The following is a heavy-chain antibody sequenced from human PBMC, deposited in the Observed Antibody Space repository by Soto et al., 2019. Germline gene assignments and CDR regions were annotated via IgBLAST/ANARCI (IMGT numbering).Heavy chain of an antibody. J-gene: IGHJ6*02. CDR1: GYTFTSYG. D-gene: IGHD3-9*01. Sequence: QVQLVQSGAEVKKPGASVKVSCKASGYTFTSYGISWVRQAPGQGLEWMGWISAYNGNTNYAQKLHGRVTITPDTHTSTAYMELRSLRSDDTAVYYCTRDERLRYFDWRGFGYYVMDVWGQGTTVTVSS. CDR3: TRDERLRYFDWRGFGYYVMDV. CDR2: ISAYNGNT. V-gene: IGHV1-18*01.